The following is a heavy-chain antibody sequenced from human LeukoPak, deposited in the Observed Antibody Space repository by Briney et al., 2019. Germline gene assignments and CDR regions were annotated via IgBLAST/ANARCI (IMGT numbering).Heavy chain of an antibody. D-gene: IGHD3-22*01. V-gene: IGHV4-38-2*02. CDR3: AREYYDSNKAPALDI. CDR1: GYSISSGYY. J-gene: IGHJ3*02. Sequence: SETLSLTCTVSGYSISSGYYWGWIRQPPGKGLEWIGSIYHSGSTYYSPSLKSRVTISVDTSKNQFSLKLSSVTAADTAVYYCAREYYDSNKAPALDIWGQGTMVTVSS. CDR2: IYHSGST.